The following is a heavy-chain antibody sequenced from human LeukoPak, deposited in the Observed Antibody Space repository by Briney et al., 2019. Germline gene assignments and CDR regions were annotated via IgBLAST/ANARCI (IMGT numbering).Heavy chain of an antibody. Sequence: SETLSLTCAVYGGSFSGYYWSWIRQPPGKGLEWIGEINHSGSTNYNPSLKSRVTISVDTSKNQFSLKLSSVTAADTAVYYCARSGYGDYFGYWGQGTLVTVSS. D-gene: IGHD4-17*01. V-gene: IGHV4-34*01. CDR1: GGSFSGYY. CDR3: ARSGYGDYFGY. J-gene: IGHJ4*02. CDR2: INHSGST.